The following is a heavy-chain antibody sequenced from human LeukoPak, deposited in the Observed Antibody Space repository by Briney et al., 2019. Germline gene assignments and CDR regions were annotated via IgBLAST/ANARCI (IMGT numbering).Heavy chain of an antibody. CDR3: ASGVGIAVAGGLIAFDI. V-gene: IGHV1-2*02. Sequence: GASVKVSCKASGYTFTSYGISWVRQPPGQGLEGMGWINPNSGGTNYAQKFQGRVTMTRDTSISTGYVELSRLRSDDTAVYYCASGVGIAVAGGLIAFDIWGQGTMVTVSS. D-gene: IGHD6-19*01. CDR2: INPNSGGT. CDR1: GYTFTSYG. J-gene: IGHJ3*02.